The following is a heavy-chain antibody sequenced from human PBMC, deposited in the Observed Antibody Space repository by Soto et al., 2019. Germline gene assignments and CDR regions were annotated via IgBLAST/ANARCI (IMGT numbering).Heavy chain of an antibody. Sequence: PGGSLRLSCAASGFTFSNYVMHWVRQAPGKGLEWVAVISYDGSNKYYAGSVRGRFTISRDNSKNTLFLQMNSLSPEDTAVYYCAKDQYQLIRRCYGLDVWGQGTTVTVSS. D-gene: IGHD2-2*01. CDR2: ISYDGSNK. V-gene: IGHV3-30*18. J-gene: IGHJ6*02. CDR3: AKDQYQLIRRCYGLDV. CDR1: GFTFSNYV.